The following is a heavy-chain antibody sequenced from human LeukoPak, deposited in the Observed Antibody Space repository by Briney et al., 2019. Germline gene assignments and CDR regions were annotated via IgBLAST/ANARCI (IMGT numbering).Heavy chain of an antibody. Sequence: SVKVSCKASGGTFSSYAISWVRQAPGQGLEWMGGIIPIFGTANYAQKFQGRVTMTTDTSTSTAYMELRSLRSDDTAVYYCARDPTSGYCSSTSCYSTFDPWGQGTLVTVSS. CDR2: IIPIFGTA. V-gene: IGHV1-69*05. CDR3: ARDPTSGYCSSTSCYSTFDP. D-gene: IGHD2-2*01. J-gene: IGHJ5*02. CDR1: GGTFSSYA.